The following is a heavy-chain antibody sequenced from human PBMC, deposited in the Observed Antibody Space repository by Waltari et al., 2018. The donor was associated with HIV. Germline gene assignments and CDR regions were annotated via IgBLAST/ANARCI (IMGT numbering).Heavy chain of an antibody. CDR3: ARGSGYYYFDY. J-gene: IGHJ4*02. CDR2: ISTDGNSV. V-gene: IGHV3-74*01. D-gene: IGHD3-22*01. Sequence: EVQLVEPGGGLVQPGGPLRLSCAAAGFTFSSSSMPSVRHVPGKGLEWILGISTDGNSVRSADSVKGRFTISRDNTKNTLYLQMNSLRVEDTAVYYCARGSGYYYFDYWGQGTRVTVSS. CDR1: GFTFSSSS.